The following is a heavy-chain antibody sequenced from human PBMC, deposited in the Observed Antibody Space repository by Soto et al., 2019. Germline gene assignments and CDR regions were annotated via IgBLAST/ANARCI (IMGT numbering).Heavy chain of an antibody. V-gene: IGHV1-69*13. J-gene: IGHJ6*02. CDR2: IIPIFGTA. CDR3: AREPRYCSSTSCYTRWDYYYGMDV. D-gene: IGHD2-2*02. CDR1: GGTFSSYA. Sequence: SVKVSCKASGGTFSSYAISWVRQAPGQGLEWMGGIIPIFGTANYAQKFQGRVTITADESTSTAYMELSSLRSEDTAVYYCAREPRYCSSTSCYTRWDYYYGMDVWGQGTTVTVSS.